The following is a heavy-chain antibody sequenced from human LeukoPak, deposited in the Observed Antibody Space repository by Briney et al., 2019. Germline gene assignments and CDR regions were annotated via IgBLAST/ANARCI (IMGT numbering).Heavy chain of an antibody. D-gene: IGHD6-6*01. CDR3: ARDRTECSSSSGEGY. V-gene: IGHV3-21*01. CDR1: GFTFSSYS. J-gene: IGHJ4*02. CDR2: ISSSSSYI. Sequence: PGGSLRLSCAASGFTFSSYSMNWVRQAPGKGLEWISSISSSSSYIYYADSVKGRFTISRDNAKNSLYLQMNSLRAEDTAVYYCARDRTECSSSSGEGYWGRGTLVTVSS.